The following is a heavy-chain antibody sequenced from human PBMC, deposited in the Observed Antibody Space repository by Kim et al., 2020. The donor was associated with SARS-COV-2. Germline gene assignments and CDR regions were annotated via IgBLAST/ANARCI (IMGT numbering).Heavy chain of an antibody. Sequence: SETLSLTCAVYGGSFSGYYWSWIRQPPGKGLEWIGEINHSGSTNYNPSLKSRVTISVDTSKNQFSLKLSSVTAADTAVYYCARGGRAKQRRALGGSCCLLFDYWGQGTLVTVSS. CDR2: INHSGST. J-gene: IGHJ4*02. D-gene: IGHD2-15*01. CDR3: ARGGRAKQRRALGGSCCLLFDY. CDR1: GGSFSGYY. V-gene: IGHV4-34*01.